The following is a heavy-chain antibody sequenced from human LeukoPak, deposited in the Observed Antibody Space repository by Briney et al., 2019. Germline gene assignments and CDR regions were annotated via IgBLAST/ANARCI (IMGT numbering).Heavy chain of an antibody. CDR1: GGSITRGNYY. J-gene: IGHJ6*03. CDR2: IYTSGSP. V-gene: IGHV4-61*02. CDR3: ARAPLPQTYYYYMDV. Sequence: KPSETLSLTCTVSGGSITRGNYYWSWIRQPAGKELEWIGRIYTSGSPNYNPSLKSRVTISVDTSKNQFSLKLSSVTAADTAVYYCARAPLPQTYYYYMDVWGKGTTVTISS.